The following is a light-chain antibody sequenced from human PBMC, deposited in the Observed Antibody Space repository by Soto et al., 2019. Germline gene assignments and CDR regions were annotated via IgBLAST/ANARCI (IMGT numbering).Light chain of an antibody. V-gene: IGLV1-47*02. CDR3: VAWDDSLSGLV. Sequence: QSVLTQPPSASGTPGQRVTISCSGRNANIGNNFVCWYQQLPGTAPKLLIYSNDQRPSGVPDRFSGSKSGTSASLVISGLWSEDEADYYCVAWDDSLSGLVFGTGTKVTVL. J-gene: IGLJ1*01. CDR1: NANIGNNF. CDR2: SND.